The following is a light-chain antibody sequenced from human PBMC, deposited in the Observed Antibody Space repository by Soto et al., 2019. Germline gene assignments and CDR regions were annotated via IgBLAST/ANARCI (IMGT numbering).Light chain of an antibody. CDR3: SSYTISSTLHHV. V-gene: IGLV2-14*01. CDR2: DVS. Sequence: QSALTQPASVSGSPGQSITISCTGTSSDVGGYNYVSWYQQHPGKAPKLMIYDVSNRPSGVSNRFSGSKSGNTASLTISGLQAEDEADYYCSSYTISSTLHHVFGTGTKLTVL. J-gene: IGLJ1*01. CDR1: SSDVGGYNY.